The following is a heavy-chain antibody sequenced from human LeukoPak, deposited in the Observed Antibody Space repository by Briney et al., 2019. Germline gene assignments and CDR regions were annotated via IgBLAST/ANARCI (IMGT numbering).Heavy chain of an antibody. CDR2: MRRGGNLE. CDR3: AKDRTWGIDY. V-gene: IGHV3-30*02. Sequence: GGSLKLSCAVSGVSLRFSGMHWVRQAPGKGLEWVAFMRRGGNLETYTDSVKGRFTISIDESQNALFLEMKSLRPDDTAIYYCAKDRTWGIDYWGQGAPVTVSS. D-gene: IGHD7-27*01. CDR1: GVSLRFSG. J-gene: IGHJ4*02.